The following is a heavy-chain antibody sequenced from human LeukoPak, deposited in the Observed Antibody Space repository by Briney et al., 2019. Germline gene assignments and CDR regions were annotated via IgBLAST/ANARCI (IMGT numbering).Heavy chain of an antibody. D-gene: IGHD3-22*01. V-gene: IGHV3-11*04. J-gene: IGHJ4*02. CDR1: AFTFSDYY. CDR3: ARGPSRDSSGYSDW. Sequence: GGSLRLSCAASAFTFSDYYMSWVRQAPGKGLEWVSYISASGSTIYYADSVRGRFVISRDDGKNSLYLQMNNLRGEDTAVYYCARGPSRDSSGYSDWWGQGTLVTVSS. CDR2: ISASGSTI.